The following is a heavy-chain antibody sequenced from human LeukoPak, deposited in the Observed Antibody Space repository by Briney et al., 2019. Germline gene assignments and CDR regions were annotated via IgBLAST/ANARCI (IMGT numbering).Heavy chain of an antibody. D-gene: IGHD3-22*01. V-gene: IGHV5-51*01. J-gene: IGHJ4*02. CDR1: GYSFSKYW. CDR2: IYPGDSDT. CDR3: ARHPPSYFDSSGSDY. Sequence: GESLKISCKGSGYSFSKYWITWVRQTPGKGLEWMGIIYPGDSDTRYSPSFQGQVTISVDKSISTAYLQWSSLKASDTAMYYCARHPPSYFDSSGSDYWGQGTLVTVSS.